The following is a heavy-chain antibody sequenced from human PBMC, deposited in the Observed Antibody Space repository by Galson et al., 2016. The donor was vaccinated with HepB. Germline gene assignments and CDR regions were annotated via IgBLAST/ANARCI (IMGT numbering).Heavy chain of an antibody. V-gene: IGHV3-30*18. CDR2: LSSDGGAK. CDR1: GLTSSTYG. J-gene: IGHJ4*02. D-gene: IGHD3-22*01. CDR3: AKYYYDGSVYEWPFDY. Sequence: SLRLSCAASGLTSSTYGMHWVRQAPGKGLEWVAVLSSDGGAKSYADSVKGRFTISSDNSNNTLYLQMNSLRAEYTAVYYCAKYYYDGSVYEWPFDYWGQGTLVTVSP.